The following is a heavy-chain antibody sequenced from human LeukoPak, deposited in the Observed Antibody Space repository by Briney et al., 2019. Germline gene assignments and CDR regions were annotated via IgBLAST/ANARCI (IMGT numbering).Heavy chain of an antibody. CDR2: ISGSGGST. V-gene: IGHV3-23*01. CDR3: AKEIRITIFGVVLDY. CDR1: GFPFTLYN. D-gene: IGHD3-3*01. Sequence: GGSLRLSCEVSGFPFTLYNMNWVRQAPGKGLEWVSAISGSGGSTYYADSVKGRFTISRDNSKNTLYLQMNSLRAEDTAVYYCAKEIRITIFGVVLDYWGQGTLVTVSS. J-gene: IGHJ4*02.